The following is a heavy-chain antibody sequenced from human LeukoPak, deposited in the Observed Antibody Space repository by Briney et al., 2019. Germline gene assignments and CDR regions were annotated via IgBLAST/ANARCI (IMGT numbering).Heavy chain of an antibody. Sequence: SGPTLVKPTQTLTLTCTFSGFSLSTSGVGVGWIRQPPGKALEWLALIYWDDDKRYSLSLKSRLTITKDTSKNQVVLTMTNMDPVDTATYYCAHVYDILTGYPYFQHWGQGTLVTVSS. J-gene: IGHJ1*01. V-gene: IGHV2-5*02. D-gene: IGHD3-9*01. CDR2: IYWDDDK. CDR1: GFSLSTSGVG. CDR3: AHVYDILTGYPYFQH.